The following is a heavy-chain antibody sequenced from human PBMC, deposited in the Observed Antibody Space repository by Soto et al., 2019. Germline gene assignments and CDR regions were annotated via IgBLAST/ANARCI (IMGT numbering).Heavy chain of an antibody. J-gene: IGHJ6*02. Sequence: QVQLVQSGAEVKKPGASVKVSCKASGYTFTSYGISWVRQAPGQGLEWMGWISAYNGNTNYAQKLKGRVTMTTDTSTITAYMELRSLRSYDTAVYYCERDGPPAYYYDESMYVWGQGITVTVSS. CDR1: GYTFTSYG. V-gene: IGHV1-18*01. CDR3: ERDGPPAYYYDESMYV. CDR2: ISAYNGNT.